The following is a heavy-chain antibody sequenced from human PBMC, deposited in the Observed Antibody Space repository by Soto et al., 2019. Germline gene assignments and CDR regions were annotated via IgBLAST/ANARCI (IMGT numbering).Heavy chain of an antibody. Sequence: GSLRLSCAASGFTFSSYGMHWVRQAPGKGLEGVAVISYDGSNKYYADSVKGRFTISRDNSKNTLYLQMNSLRAEDTAVYYCAKGLVPDYYYYGMDVWGQGTTVTVSS. CDR1: GFTFSSYG. D-gene: IGHD6-6*01. CDR2: ISYDGSNK. J-gene: IGHJ6*02. CDR3: AKGLVPDYYYYGMDV. V-gene: IGHV3-30*18.